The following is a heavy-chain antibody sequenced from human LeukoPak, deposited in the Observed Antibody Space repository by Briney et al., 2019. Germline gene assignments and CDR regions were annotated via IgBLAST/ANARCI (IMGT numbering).Heavy chain of an antibody. CDR2: IGTAGDT. CDR3: ARSRLSYYGMDV. D-gene: IGHD2-15*01. V-gene: IGHV3-13*01. Sequence: PGGSLRLSCAASGFTFSSYDMHLVRQATGKGLEWVSAIGTAGDTYYPGSVKGRFTISRENAKNSLYLQMNSLRAGDTAVYYCARSRLSYYGMDVWGQGTTVTVSS. J-gene: IGHJ6*02. CDR1: GFTFSSYD.